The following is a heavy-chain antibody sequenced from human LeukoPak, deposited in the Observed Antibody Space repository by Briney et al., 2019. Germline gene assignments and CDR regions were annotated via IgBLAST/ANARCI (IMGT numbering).Heavy chain of an antibody. Sequence: SETLSLTCTVSGGSISSYYWSWIRQPPGKGLEWIGYIYYSGSTNYNPSLKSRVTISVDTSKNQFSLKPSSVTAADTAVYYCARDLGFCGGDCYSHNWFDPWGQGTLVTVSS. CDR3: ARDLGFCGGDCYSHNWFDP. V-gene: IGHV4-59*01. CDR2: IYYSGST. J-gene: IGHJ5*02. CDR1: GGSISSYY. D-gene: IGHD2-21*02.